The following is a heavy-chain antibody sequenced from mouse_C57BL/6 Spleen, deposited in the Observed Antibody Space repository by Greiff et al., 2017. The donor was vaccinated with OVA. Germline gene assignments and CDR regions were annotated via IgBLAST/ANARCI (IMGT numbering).Heavy chain of an antibody. J-gene: IGHJ2*01. CDR1: GYAFSSSW. CDR3: ARTAGSSLFDY. V-gene: IGHV1-82*01. CDR2: IYPGDGDT. D-gene: IGHD1-1*01. Sequence: VKLMESGPELVKPGASVKISCKASGYAFSSSWMNWVKQRPGKGLEWIGRIYPGDGDTNYNGKFKGKATLTADKSSSTAYMQLSSLTSEDSAVYFCARTAGSSLFDYWGQGTTLTVSS.